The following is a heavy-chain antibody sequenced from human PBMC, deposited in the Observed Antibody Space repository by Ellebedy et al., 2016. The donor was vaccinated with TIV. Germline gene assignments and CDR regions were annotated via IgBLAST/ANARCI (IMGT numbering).Heavy chain of an antibody. CDR3: ARDLDNYYGMDV. CDR1: GFPFSNHW. CDR2: SSSSSYYI. Sequence: GESLKISCAASGFPFSNHWMNWVRQAPGKGLEWVSSSSSSSYYIYYADSVKGRFTFSRDNAKNSLYLQMNSLRAEDTAVYYCARDLDNYYGMDVWGQGTTVTVSS. J-gene: IGHJ6*02. V-gene: IGHV3-21*01.